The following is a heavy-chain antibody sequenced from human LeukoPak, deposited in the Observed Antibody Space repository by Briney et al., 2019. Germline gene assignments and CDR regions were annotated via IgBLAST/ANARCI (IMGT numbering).Heavy chain of an antibody. D-gene: IGHD3-9*01. J-gene: IGHJ4*02. CDR3: ARLSDRILGSCYFDY. CDR1: GGSISSHY. Sequence: SQTMSLTCTVSGGSISSHYWNWIRQPPGKGLEWIGHICYSGSTNYNPSLKSRVTISVDTSKNHYSLKLSSVTAADTAVYYCARLSDRILGSCYFDYWGQGTLVTVSS. CDR2: ICYSGST. V-gene: IGHV4-59*08.